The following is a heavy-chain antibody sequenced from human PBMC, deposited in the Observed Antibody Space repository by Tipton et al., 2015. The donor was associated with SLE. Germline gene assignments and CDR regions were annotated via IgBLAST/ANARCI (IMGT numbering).Heavy chain of an antibody. J-gene: IGHJ6*02. CDR3: STVRYDYGMDV. V-gene: IGHV4-59*11. Sequence: GLVKPSETLSLTCTVSGGSISSHYWSWIRQPPGKGLEWIGYIYYSGSTNYNPSLKSRVTISVDTSKNQFSLKLSSVTAADTAVYYCSTVRYDYGMDVWGQGTTVTVPS. CDR2: IYYSGST. D-gene: IGHD1-1*01. CDR1: GGSISSHY.